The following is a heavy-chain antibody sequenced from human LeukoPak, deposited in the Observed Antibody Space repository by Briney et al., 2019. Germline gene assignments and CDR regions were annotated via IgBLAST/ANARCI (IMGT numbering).Heavy chain of an antibody. D-gene: IGHD3-3*01. J-gene: IGHJ6*03. CDR3: ATSGYYMTHMDV. CDR1: GGSISSSSHY. Sequence: PSETLSLTCTVSGGSISSSSHYWGWIRQPPGKGLEWIGSIYYSGSTYYNPSLKSRVTISVDTSKNQFSLKLSSVTAADTAVYYCATSGYYMTHMDVWGKGTTVTVSS. CDR2: IYYSGST. V-gene: IGHV4-39*01.